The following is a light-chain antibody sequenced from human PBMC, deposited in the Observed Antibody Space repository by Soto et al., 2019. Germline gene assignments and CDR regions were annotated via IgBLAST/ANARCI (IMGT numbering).Light chain of an antibody. J-gene: IGKJ2*01. CDR2: GAS. CDR1: QSLDYN. CDR3: QQDSHRPPYT. V-gene: IGKV3-15*01. Sequence: EIVMTQSPATLSVSLGERATLSCRAGQSLDYNLAWYQQKPGQAPRLLIYGASARATGVPARFSGSGSETEFTLTISSVQSEDCAVYVCQQDSHRPPYTVGQGNKLEIK.